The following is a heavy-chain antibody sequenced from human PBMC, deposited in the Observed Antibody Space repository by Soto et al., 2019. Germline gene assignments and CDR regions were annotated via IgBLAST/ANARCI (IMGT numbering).Heavy chain of an antibody. CDR1: GGSFSGYY. Sequence: PSETLSLTCAVYGGSFSGYYWSWIRQPPGKGLEWIGEINHSGSTNYNPSLKSRVTISVDTSKNQFSLKLSSVTAADTAVYYCARFPFSSGYYWRGMDVRGQGTTVTVSS. CDR2: INHSGST. CDR3: ARFPFSSGYYWRGMDV. J-gene: IGHJ6*02. V-gene: IGHV4-34*01. D-gene: IGHD3-3*01.